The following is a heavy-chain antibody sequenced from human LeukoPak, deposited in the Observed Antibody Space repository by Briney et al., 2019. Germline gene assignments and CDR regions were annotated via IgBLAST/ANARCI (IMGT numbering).Heavy chain of an antibody. V-gene: IGHV1-46*01. D-gene: IGHD3-9*01. J-gene: IGHJ4*02. Sequence: ASVKVSCKASGYTFTSYYMHWVRQAPGQGLEWMGIINPSGGSTSYAQKFQGRVTMTRDTSTSTVYMELSSLRSEDTAVYYCAKAFYDILTGFPNWGQGTLVTVSS. CDR3: AKAFYDILTGFPN. CDR2: INPSGGST. CDR1: GYTFTSYY.